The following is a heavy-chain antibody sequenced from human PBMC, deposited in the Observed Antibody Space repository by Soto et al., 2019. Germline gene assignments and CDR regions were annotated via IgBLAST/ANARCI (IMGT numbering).Heavy chain of an antibody. V-gene: IGHV1-69*13. CDR1: GGTFSSYA. J-gene: IGHJ6*04. CDR2: IIPIFGTA. D-gene: IGHD6-13*01. CDR3: ARDLILIAATDYYYYGMDV. Sequence: SVKVSCKASGGTFSSYAISWVRQAPGQGLEWMGGIIPIFGTANYAQQFQGRVTITADESTSTAYMELSSLRSEDTAVYYCARDLILIAATDYYYYGMDVWGEGTTVIVSS.